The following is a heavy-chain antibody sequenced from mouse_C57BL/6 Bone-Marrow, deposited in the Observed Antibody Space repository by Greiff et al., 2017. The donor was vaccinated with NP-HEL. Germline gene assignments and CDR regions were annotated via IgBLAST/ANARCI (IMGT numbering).Heavy chain of an antibody. Sequence: EVHLVESEGGLVQPGSSMKLSCTASGFTFSDYYMAWVRQVPEKGLEWVANINNDGSSTYYLDSLKSRFIISRDNAKNILYLQMRSLKSEDTATYYCAREWRAYWGQGTLVTVSA. CDR3: AREWRAY. CDR1: GFTFSDYY. J-gene: IGHJ3*01. CDR2: INNDGSST. V-gene: IGHV5-16*01.